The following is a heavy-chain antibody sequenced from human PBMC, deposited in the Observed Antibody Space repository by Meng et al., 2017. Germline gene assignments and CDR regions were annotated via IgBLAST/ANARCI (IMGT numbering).Heavy chain of an antibody. V-gene: IGHV1-69*01. D-gene: IGHD7-27*01. J-gene: IGHJ4*02. CDR2: IIPIFGTA. CDR1: GGTFSSYA. Sequence: QVELVKRGGGVKKPGLPVKVSCKASGGTFSSYAISWLRQAPGQGLEWMGGIIPIFGTANYAQKFQGRVTITADESTSTAYMELSSLRSEDTAVYYCASNDGTGDRTGGDYWGQGTLVTVSS. CDR3: ASNDGTGDRTGGDY.